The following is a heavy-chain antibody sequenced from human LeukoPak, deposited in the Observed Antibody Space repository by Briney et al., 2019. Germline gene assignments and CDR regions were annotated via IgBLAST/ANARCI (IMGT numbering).Heavy chain of an antibody. V-gene: IGHV1-69*05. CDR3: AREVGSGWYYFDY. J-gene: IGHJ4*02. CDR2: IIPIFGTA. Sequence: SVKVSCKASGGTFSSYAISWVRQAPGQGLEWMGRIIPIFGTANYAQKFQGSVTITTDESTSTAYVELSSLRSEDTAVYYCAREVGSGWYYFDYWGQGTLVTVSS. CDR1: GGTFSSYA. D-gene: IGHD6-19*01.